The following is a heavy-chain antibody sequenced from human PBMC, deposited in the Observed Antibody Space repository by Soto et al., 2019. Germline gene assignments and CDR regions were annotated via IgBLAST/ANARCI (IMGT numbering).Heavy chain of an antibody. CDR3: ARDFSPYCSGGSCPFDY. V-gene: IGHV1-3*01. D-gene: IGHD2-15*01. CDR1: GYTFTSYA. CDR2: INAGNGNT. Sequence: QVQLVQSGAEVKKRGASVKVSCKASGYTFTSYAMYWVRQAPGQRLEWMGWINAGNGNTKYSQKFQGRDTITRDTSASTAYMELSSLRSEDTAVYYCARDFSPYCSGGSCPFDYWGQGTLVTVSS. J-gene: IGHJ4*02.